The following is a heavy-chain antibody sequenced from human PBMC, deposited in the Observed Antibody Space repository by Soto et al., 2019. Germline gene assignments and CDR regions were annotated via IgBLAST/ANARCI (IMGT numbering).Heavy chain of an antibody. D-gene: IGHD4-17*01. CDR1: GGTFSSYA. Sequence: SVKVSCKASGGTFSSYAISWVRQAPGQGLEWMGGIIPIFGTANYAQKFQGRVTITADESTSTAYMELSSLRSEDTAVYYCARESSLNYGDYVGVFDIWGQGTMVTVSS. V-gene: IGHV1-69*13. CDR2: IIPIFGTA. CDR3: ARESSLNYGDYVGVFDI. J-gene: IGHJ3*02.